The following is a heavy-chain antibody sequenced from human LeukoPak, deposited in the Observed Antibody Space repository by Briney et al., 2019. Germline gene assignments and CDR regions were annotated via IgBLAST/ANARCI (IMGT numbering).Heavy chain of an antibody. V-gene: IGHV4-38-2*02. D-gene: IGHD3-16*01. J-gene: IGHJ6*03. Sequence: SETLSLTCTVSGYSISSGYYWGWIRQPPGKGLEWIGSIYHSGSTYYNPSLKSRVTVSVDTSKNQFSLKLRSVTAADTAVYYCARETSQKGAHYMDVWGKGTTVTISS. CDR2: IYHSGST. CDR1: GYSISSGYY. CDR3: ARETSQKGAHYMDV.